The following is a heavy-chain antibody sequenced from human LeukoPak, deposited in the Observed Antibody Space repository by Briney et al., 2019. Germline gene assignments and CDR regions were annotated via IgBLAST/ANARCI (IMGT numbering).Heavy chain of an antibody. D-gene: IGHD6-13*01. J-gene: IGHJ5*02. Sequence: SETLSLTCTVSGGSISYYYWSWIRQPPGKGLECIGYIYYTGNTNYNPSLKSRVTISVDMSKNQFSPNLSSVTAADTAVYYCARSSYGSRLDTWGQGTLVTVSS. V-gene: IGHV4-59*01. CDR2: IYYTGNT. CDR1: GGSISYYY. CDR3: ARSSYGSRLDT.